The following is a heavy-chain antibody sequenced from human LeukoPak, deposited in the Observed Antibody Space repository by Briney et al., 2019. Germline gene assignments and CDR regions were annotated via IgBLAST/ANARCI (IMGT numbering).Heavy chain of an antibody. D-gene: IGHD6-19*01. J-gene: IGHJ4*02. V-gene: IGHV3-74*01. CDR1: VFTFSTYW. CDR2: IISDGSST. CDR3: VREPRVPLHPYSSGVFDN. Sequence: GGSLRLSSAPSVFTFSTYWMHWVRQAPGKGLMWVSRIISDGSSTSYADSVKGRFTISRDNAKNTLYLQMNSLRAEDTPLYYCVREPRVPLHPYSSGVFDNWGQGTLVTVAS.